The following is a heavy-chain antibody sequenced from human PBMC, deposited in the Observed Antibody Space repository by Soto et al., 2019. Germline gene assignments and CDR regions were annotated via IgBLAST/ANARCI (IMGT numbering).Heavy chain of an antibody. V-gene: IGHV3-23*01. Sequence: GGSLRLSCAASGFTFSSYAMSWVRQAPGKGLEWVSAISGSGGSTYYADSVKGRFTISRDNSKNTLYLQMNSLRAEDTAVYYCAKDRELRYFDCLGPGDWFYPRGQGTVVTVSS. D-gene: IGHD3-9*01. CDR2: ISGSGGST. J-gene: IGHJ5*02. CDR3: AKDRELRYFDCLGPGDWFYP. CDR1: GFTFSSYA.